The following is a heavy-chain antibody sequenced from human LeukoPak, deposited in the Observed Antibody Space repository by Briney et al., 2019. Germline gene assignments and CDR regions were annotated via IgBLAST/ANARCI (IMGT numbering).Heavy chain of an antibody. Sequence: ASVKVSCKASGYTFTSYYMHWVRQAPGQGLEWMGIINPSGGSTSYAQKFQGRVTMTRDTSTSTVYMELSSLRSEDTAVYYCARDEGDSSGYSTHGDYWGQGTRSPSPQ. CDR1: GYTFTSYY. D-gene: IGHD3-22*01. J-gene: IGHJ4*02. CDR3: ARDEGDSSGYSTHGDY. V-gene: IGHV1-46*01. CDR2: INPSGGST.